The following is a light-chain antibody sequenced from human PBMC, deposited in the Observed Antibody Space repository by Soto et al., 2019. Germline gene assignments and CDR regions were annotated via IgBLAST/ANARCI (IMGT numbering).Light chain of an antibody. J-gene: IGKJ1*01. CDR2: KAS. CDR1: QSISVW. V-gene: IGKV1-5*03. Sequence: DIQMTQSPSTLSASVGDRVTITCRASQSISVWLAWYQQKAGKAPNLLIYKASSLESGVPSRFIGSGSETEFTLTISGLQPGDYSTYYCQQYNSYSPTFSQGTKVEVK. CDR3: QQYNSYSPT.